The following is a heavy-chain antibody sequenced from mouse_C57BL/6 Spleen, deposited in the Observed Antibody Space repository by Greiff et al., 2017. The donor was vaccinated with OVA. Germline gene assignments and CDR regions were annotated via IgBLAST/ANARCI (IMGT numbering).Heavy chain of an antibody. CDR3: ARTAQYDYFDY. Sequence: VQLQQSGAELVRPGTSVKVSCKASGYAFTNYLIEWVKQRPGQGLEWIGVINPGSGGTNYNEKFKGKATLTADKSSSTAYMQLSSLTSEDSAVYFCARTAQYDYFDYWGQGTTLTVSS. J-gene: IGHJ2*01. CDR1: GYAFTNYL. D-gene: IGHD1-2*01. CDR2: INPGSGGT. V-gene: IGHV1-54*01.